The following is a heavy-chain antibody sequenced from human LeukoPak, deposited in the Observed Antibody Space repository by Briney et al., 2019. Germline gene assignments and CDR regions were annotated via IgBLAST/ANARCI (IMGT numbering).Heavy chain of an antibody. CDR3: ARDMCSDCPDGY. CDR2: NYSGGST. Sequence: GGSRRLSCAASGFTVSSNYMGWVRQAPGKGLEWVSINYSGGSTYYADSVKGRFTISRDNSKNTLYLQMNSLRAEDTAVYYCARDMCSDCPDGYWGQGTLVTVSS. J-gene: IGHJ4*02. CDR1: GFTVSSNY. V-gene: IGHV3-53*01. D-gene: IGHD6-19*01.